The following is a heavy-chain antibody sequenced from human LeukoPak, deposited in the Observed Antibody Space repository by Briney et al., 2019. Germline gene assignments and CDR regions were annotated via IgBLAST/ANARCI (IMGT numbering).Heavy chain of an antibody. CDR1: GFTFSSYW. J-gene: IGHJ4*02. D-gene: IGHD3-9*01. CDR3: AKAMTSSTYYFDS. CDR2: ISLNDGST. V-gene: IGHV3-23*01. Sequence: GGSLRLSCAASGFTFSSYWMNWVRQAPGKGLEWVSVISLNDGSTYYADSVRGRFTISRDNSKNTLFLQMNGLRAEDTAIYYCAKAMTSSTYYFDSWGQGTLVTVSS.